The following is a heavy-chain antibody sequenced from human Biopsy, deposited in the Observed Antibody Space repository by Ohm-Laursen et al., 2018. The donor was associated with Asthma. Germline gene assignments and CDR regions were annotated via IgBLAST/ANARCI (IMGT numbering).Heavy chain of an antibody. CDR3: ARAVDFSHYYGIDV. D-gene: IGHD4-23*01. J-gene: IGHJ6*02. Sequence: DSVKVSCKTSGYTFNSAGITWVRQAPGQGLEWMGWISVYNGNTKVAQKLQDRVTMITDTSTSTAYMELRSLRSDDTAVYFCARAVDFSHYYGIDVWGQGTTVTVS. V-gene: IGHV1-18*01. CDR2: ISVYNGNT. CDR1: GYTFNSAG.